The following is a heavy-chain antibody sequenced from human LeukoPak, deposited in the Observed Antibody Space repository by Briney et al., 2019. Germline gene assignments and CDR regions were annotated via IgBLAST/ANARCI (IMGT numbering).Heavy chain of an antibody. CDR3: ARYSAPVTSIDY. V-gene: IGHV4-59*01. Sequence: SETLSLTCTVSGGSISSNYWSWIRQPPGKGLEWIGYIYHSGSTNYNPSLRSRVTISVDTSKNQFSLMLSSVTAADTAVYYCARYSAPVTSIDYWGQGTLVTVSS. CDR2: IYHSGST. CDR1: GGSISSNY. J-gene: IGHJ4*02. D-gene: IGHD2-21*02.